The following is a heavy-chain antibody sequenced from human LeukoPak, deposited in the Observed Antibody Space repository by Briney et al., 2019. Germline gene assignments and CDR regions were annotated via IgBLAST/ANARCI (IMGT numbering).Heavy chain of an antibody. Sequence: PSETLSLTCAVYGGSFSGYYWSWIRQPPGKGLEWIGEINHSGSTNYNPSLKSRVTISVDTSKNQFSLKLSSVTAADTAVYYCARRMGSRDSSSWYLAVAGSFGGLDYWGQGTLVTVSS. CDR3: ARRMGSRDSSSWYLAVAGSFGGLDY. J-gene: IGHJ4*02. V-gene: IGHV4-34*01. CDR1: GGSFSGYY. CDR2: INHSGST. D-gene: IGHD6-13*01.